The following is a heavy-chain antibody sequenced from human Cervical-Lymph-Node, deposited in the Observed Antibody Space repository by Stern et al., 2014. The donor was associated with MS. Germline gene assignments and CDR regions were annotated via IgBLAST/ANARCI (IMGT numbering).Heavy chain of an antibody. CDR3: ARGPVGYFDL. CDR1: GYTFSSYY. CDR2: INPITGDT. Sequence: QMQLVQSGSEVKKPGASVMISCKASGYTFSSYYIHWVRQAPGQGLEWMGRINPITGDTHYGQTSQGRVALTRDTSVTTAYLALSSLVSDDTALYYCARGPVGYFDLWGRGTLVTVSP. J-gene: IGHJ2*01. V-gene: IGHV1-2*06.